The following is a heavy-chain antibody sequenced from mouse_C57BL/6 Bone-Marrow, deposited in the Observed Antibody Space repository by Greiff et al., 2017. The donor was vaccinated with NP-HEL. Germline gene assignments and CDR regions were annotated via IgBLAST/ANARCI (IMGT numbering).Heavy chain of an antibody. CDR3: ARGPWEGY. J-gene: IGHJ2*01. D-gene: IGHD4-1*01. CDR2: IYPSDSET. V-gene: IGHV1-61*01. Sequence: VQLQQPGAELVRPGSSVKLSCKASGYTFTSYWMDWVKQRPGQGLEWIGNIYPSDSETHYNQKFKDKATLTADKSSSTAYMQLSSLTSEDAAVYYGARGPWEGYWGQGTTLTVSS. CDR1: GYTFTSYW.